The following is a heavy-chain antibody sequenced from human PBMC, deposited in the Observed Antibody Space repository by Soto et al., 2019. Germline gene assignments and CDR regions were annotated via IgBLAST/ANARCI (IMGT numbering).Heavy chain of an antibody. Sequence: SETLSLTCAVYGGSFSGYYWSWIRQPPGKGLEWIGEINHSGSTNYNPSLKSRVTISVDTSKNQFSLKLSSVTAADTAVYYCAREAPYSSGWLDYWGQGTLVTVSS. J-gene: IGHJ4*02. CDR1: GGSFSGYY. V-gene: IGHV4-34*01. D-gene: IGHD6-19*01. CDR2: INHSGST. CDR3: AREAPYSSGWLDY.